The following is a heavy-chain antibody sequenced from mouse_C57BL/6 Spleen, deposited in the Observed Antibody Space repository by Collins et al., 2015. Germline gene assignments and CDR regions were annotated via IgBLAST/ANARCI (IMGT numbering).Heavy chain of an antibody. D-gene: IGHD2-4*01. V-gene: IGHV3-6*02. Sequence: DVQLQESGPGLVKPSQSLSLPCPVTGYSITSGYYWNWIRQFLGNKLEWMGYINYDGSNDCNPSLKNRISISRDTSKNQFFLKLNSVTTEDTATYYCARGMTTTAMDYWGQGTSVTVSS. J-gene: IGHJ4*01. CDR1: GYSITSGYY. CDR3: ARGMTTTAMDY. CDR2: INYDGSN.